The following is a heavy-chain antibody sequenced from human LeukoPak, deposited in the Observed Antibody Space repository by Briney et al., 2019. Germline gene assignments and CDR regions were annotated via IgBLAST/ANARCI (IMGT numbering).Heavy chain of an antibody. CDR2: IQSKTDGGKT. CDR1: GFIVTNAW. CDR3: ARNENSGWGYFDY. D-gene: IGHD5-12*01. Sequence: GGSLRLSCAASGFIVTNAWMNWVRQAPGKGLEWVGRIQSKTDGGKTDYAAPVKGRFTISRDDSKNTLYLQMNSLRAEDTAVYYCARNENSGWGYFDYWGQGTLVTVSS. V-gene: IGHV3-15*07. J-gene: IGHJ4*02.